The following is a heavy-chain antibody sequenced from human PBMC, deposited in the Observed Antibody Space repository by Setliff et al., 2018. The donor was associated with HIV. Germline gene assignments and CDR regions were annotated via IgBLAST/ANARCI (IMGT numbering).Heavy chain of an antibody. V-gene: IGHV4-59*08. D-gene: IGHD3-10*01. CDR1: GGSITSYY. J-gene: IGHJ4*02. CDR3: ARQGGYNSPLMV. CDR2: IFDSGTT. Sequence: SETLSLTCTVSGGSITSYYWNWIRQSPGKGLEWIGYIFDSGTTKYNPSATSRVTISVDASKNQLFLQLISVTAADTAVYYCARQGGYNSPLMVWGQGKLVTVSS.